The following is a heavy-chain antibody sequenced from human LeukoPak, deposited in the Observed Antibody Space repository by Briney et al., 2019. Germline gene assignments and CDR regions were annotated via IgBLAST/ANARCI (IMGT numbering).Heavy chain of an antibody. CDR1: GFIFRNYA. V-gene: IGHV3-23*01. CDR2: ITGSGDTT. CDR3: VKWGDYDILTGYYVPDF. Sequence: GASLRLSCAASGFIFRNYAMSWVRQAPGKRLEWVSAITGSGDTTYYADSVKGRFTISRDNSKNALYVEMNTLRAEDTAVYYCVKWGDYDILTGYYVPDFWGQGTLVTVSS. D-gene: IGHD3-9*01. J-gene: IGHJ4*02.